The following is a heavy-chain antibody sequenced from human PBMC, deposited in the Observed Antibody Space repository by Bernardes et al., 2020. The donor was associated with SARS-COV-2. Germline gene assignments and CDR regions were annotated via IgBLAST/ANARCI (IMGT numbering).Heavy chain of an antibody. CDR1: GYTFTGYY. Sequence: ASVKVSCKASGYTFTGYYMHWVRQAPGQGLEWMGWINPNSGGTYHAQKFQGRVTMTRDTSISTAYMELSRLRSDDTAVYYCSRVDYGGNSPSFDYWGQGTLVTISS. J-gene: IGHJ4*02. D-gene: IGHD4-17*01. CDR2: INPNSGGT. CDR3: SRVDYGGNSPSFDY. V-gene: IGHV1-2*02.